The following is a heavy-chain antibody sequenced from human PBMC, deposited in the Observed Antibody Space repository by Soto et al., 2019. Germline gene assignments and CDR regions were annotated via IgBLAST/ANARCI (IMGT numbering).Heavy chain of an antibody. Sequence: EVQLLDSGGGFVQPGGSLRLSCEASGFTFSGYAMSWVRQAPGRTLEWISAITGGGDDTYYADYVKGRVTISRDNSKNTLYLQMSSLRAEDTALYYCVKGSSASRPYYFDYWGQGTLVTVSS. V-gene: IGHV3-23*01. D-gene: IGHD3-22*01. CDR1: GFTFSGYA. CDR3: VKGSSASRPYYFDY. CDR2: ITGGGDDT. J-gene: IGHJ4*02.